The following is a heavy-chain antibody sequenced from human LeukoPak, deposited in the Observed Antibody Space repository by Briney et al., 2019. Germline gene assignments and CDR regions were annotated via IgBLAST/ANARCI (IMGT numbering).Heavy chain of an antibody. CDR3: ARDTKYAFDN. CDR1: GFTFSDYS. Sequence: GGSLRLSCAASGFTFSDYSMNWVRQAPGKGLEWISYVGISSGNTKYADSVKGRFTISGDKAKNSLYLQMNRLRVEDTAVYYCARDTKYAFDNWGQGTLVTVSS. J-gene: IGHJ4*02. D-gene: IGHD2-2*01. V-gene: IGHV3-48*01. CDR2: VGISSGNT.